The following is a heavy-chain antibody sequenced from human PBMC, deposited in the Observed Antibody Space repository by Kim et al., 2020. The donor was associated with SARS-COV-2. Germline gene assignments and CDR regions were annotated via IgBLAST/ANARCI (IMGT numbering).Heavy chain of an antibody. D-gene: IGHD1-26*01. J-gene: IGHJ3*02. V-gene: IGHV3-49*02. CDR3: TRVEWELLRAFDI. Sequence: YAASVKGRFTISRDDSKSIAYLQMNSLKTEDTAVYYCTRVEWELLRAFDIWGQGTMVTVSS.